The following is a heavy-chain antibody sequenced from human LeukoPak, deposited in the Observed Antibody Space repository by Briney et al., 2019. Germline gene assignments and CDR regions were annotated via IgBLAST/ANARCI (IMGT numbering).Heavy chain of an antibody. J-gene: IGHJ3*02. V-gene: IGHV3-23*01. CDR3: AKDQGGAFDI. CDR2: ISGSGGST. CDR1: GFTLSSYA. D-gene: IGHD3-16*01. Sequence: GASLRLSCAASGFTLSSYAMSWVRQAPGKGLEWVSAISGSGGSTYYADSVKGRLTISRDNSKNTLYLQMNSLRAEDTAVYYCAKDQGGAFDIWGQGTMVTVSS.